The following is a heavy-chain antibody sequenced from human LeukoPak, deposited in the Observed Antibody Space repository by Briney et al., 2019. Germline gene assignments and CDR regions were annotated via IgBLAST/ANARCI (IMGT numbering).Heavy chain of an antibody. J-gene: IGHJ4*02. CDR1: GFSLSTSGVH. D-gene: IGHD5-18*01. Sequence: SGPTLVKPTQTLTLTCTFSGFSLSTSGVHVGWIRQPPGKALEWLSLIYWDDDKRYSASLKSRLTITQDTSKNLVVLTMTNIDPVDTATYYCAHSVDSAMVNWGQGTLVSVSS. CDR2: IYWDDDK. CDR3: AHSVDSAMVN. V-gene: IGHV2-5*02.